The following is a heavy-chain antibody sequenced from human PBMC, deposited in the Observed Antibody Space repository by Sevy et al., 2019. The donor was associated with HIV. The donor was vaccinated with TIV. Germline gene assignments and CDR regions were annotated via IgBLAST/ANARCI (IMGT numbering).Heavy chain of an antibody. D-gene: IGHD6-19*01. J-gene: IGHJ4*02. Sequence: SVKVSCKASGGTFSSYGISWVRPAPGQGLEWMGGIIPILGTVNYAQKFQGRVTITADESTKTAYMELSSLRSEDTAVYYCARGGGNGWYYFDYWGQETLVTVSS. CDR1: GGTFSSYG. CDR2: IIPILGTV. V-gene: IGHV1-69*13. CDR3: ARGGGNGWYYFDY.